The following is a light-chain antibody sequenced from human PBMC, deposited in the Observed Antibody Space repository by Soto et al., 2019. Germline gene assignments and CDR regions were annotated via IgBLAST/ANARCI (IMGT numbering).Light chain of an antibody. Sequence: EIVLTQSPGTLSLSPGERATLSCRASQSVSSSSLTCYQQKPGQAPRLLIYGASTRATAIPDRFSGSGSGTDFSLTISRLEPEDFAVYYCLQFDISPLYTFGQGTKVDIK. CDR3: LQFDISPLYT. V-gene: IGKV3-20*01. CDR1: QSVSSSS. J-gene: IGKJ2*01. CDR2: GAS.